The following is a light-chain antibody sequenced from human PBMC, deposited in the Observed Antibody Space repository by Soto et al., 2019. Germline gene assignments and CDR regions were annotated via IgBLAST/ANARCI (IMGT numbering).Light chain of an antibody. Sequence: EIVLTQSPGTLSLSPGERATLSCRASQNVSSRFLAWYQQKPGQAPRLLIYGASNRATGIPDRFSGSGSGTDFTLAISRLEPEDFAVYHCHQFGSSRGTFGQGTKVEIK. V-gene: IGKV3-20*01. CDR3: HQFGSSRGT. CDR1: QNVSSRF. J-gene: IGKJ1*01. CDR2: GAS.